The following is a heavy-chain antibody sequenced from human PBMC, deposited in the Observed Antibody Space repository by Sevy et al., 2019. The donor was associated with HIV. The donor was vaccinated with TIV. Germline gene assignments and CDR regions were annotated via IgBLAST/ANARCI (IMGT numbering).Heavy chain of an antibody. CDR3: TTLLLVEQQLGGGHDY. CDR1: GFTFSNAW. Sequence: GGSLRLSCAASGFTFSNAWMSWVRQAPGKGLEWVGRIKSKTDGGTTDYAAPVKGRFTISRDDSKTTLYLQMNSLKTEDTAVYYSTTLLLVEQQLGGGHDYWGQGTLVTVSS. CDR2: IKSKTDGGTT. D-gene: IGHD6-13*01. V-gene: IGHV3-15*01. J-gene: IGHJ4*02.